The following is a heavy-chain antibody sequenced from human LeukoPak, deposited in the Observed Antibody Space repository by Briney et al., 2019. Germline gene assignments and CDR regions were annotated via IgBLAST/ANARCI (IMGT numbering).Heavy chain of an antibody. V-gene: IGHV3-23*01. CDR3: ANTARDGAFDI. Sequence: GGSLRLSCAASGFTFSNYPMSWVRQAPGKGLEWVSAISGSGGTTYYADSVKGRFTISRDNSRNTLYLQMNSLRAEDTALYYCANTARDGAFDIWGQGTMVTGSS. D-gene: IGHD5-24*01. CDR2: ISGSGGTT. J-gene: IGHJ3*02. CDR1: GFTFSNYP.